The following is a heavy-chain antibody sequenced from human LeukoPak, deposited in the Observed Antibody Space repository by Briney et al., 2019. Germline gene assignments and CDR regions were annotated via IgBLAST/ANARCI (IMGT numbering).Heavy chain of an antibody. CDR1: VDSINNNNW. Sequence: SETLSLTCAVSVDSINNNNWWTWVRQSPEKGLEWIGEIYHGGKTNYNPSLKSRVTISLDLSNNPFSKKLTSVTAADTAVYYCARDALFRSKTYAFDYWGQGTQVTVSS. D-gene: IGHD3-16*01. J-gene: IGHJ4*02. CDR3: ARDALFRSKTYAFDY. V-gene: IGHV4-4*02. CDR2: IYHGGKT.